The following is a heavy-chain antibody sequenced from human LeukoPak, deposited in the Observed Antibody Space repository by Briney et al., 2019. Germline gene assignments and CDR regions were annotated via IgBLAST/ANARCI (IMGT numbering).Heavy chain of an antibody. CDR2: MNPNSGNT. V-gene: IGHV1-8*01. D-gene: IGHD3-16*01. CDR1: GYTFTSYD. Sequence: GASVKVSCKASGYTFTSYDINWVRQATGQGLEWMGWMNPNSGNTGYAQKFQGRVTMTRNTSISTAYMELSSLRSEDTAVYYCAREGDDYVWGSSDYWGQGTLVTVSS. CDR3: AREGDDYVWGSSDY. J-gene: IGHJ4*02.